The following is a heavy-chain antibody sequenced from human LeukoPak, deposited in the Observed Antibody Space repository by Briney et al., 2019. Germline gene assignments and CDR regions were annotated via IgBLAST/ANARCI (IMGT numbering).Heavy chain of an antibody. J-gene: IGHJ6*03. CDR1: GFTFSSYE. V-gene: IGHV3-48*03. CDR2: ISSSGSTI. Sequence: PGGSLRLSCAASGFTFSSYEMNWVRQAPGKWLEWVSDISSSGSTIYYADSVKGRFTISRDNAKNSLYLQMNSLRAEDTAVYYCARSYYYDSRGYDGYMDVWGKGTTVTVSS. D-gene: IGHD3-22*01. CDR3: ARSYYYDSRGYDGYMDV.